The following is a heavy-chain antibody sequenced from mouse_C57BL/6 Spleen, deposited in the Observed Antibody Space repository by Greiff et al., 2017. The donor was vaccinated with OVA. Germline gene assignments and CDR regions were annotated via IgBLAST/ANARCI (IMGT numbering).Heavy chain of an antibody. Sequence: QVQLQQSGPELVTPGASVTISCTASGYAFSSSWMNWVQQRPGKGLEWIVRIYPGDGDTNYTGKFKGKATLTADKSTSTAYMQLSSLTSEDSAVYYCARESGFDVWGTGTTVTVSS. V-gene: IGHV1-82*01. CDR2: IYPGDGDT. J-gene: IGHJ1*03. CDR1: GYAFSSSW. CDR3: ARESGFDV.